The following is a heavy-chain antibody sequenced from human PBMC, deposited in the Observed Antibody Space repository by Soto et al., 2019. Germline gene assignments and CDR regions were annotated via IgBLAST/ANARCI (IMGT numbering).Heavy chain of an antibody. J-gene: IGHJ4*02. CDR3: ARAAAGTNLPFDY. Sequence: SETLSLTCTVSGGSISSYYWSWIRQPPGKGLEWIGEINHSGSTNYNPSLKSRVTISVDTSKNQFSLKLSSVTAADTAVYYCARAAAGTNLPFDYWGQGTLVTVSS. V-gene: IGHV4-34*01. CDR2: INHSGST. CDR1: GGSISSYY. D-gene: IGHD6-13*01.